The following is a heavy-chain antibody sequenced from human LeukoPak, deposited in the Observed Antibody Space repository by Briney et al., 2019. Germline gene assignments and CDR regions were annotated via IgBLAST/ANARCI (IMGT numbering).Heavy chain of an antibody. Sequence: AESLTLSCAASGFTFSSYSMSWVRQAPGKGLEWVSAINGSGGSTYYADYVRSRFTISRDTSKNTLYLQMNSLRAEDTAVYYCAKGCSWSSYVFDIWGQGTMVTVSS. V-gene: IGHV3-23*01. J-gene: IGHJ3*02. D-gene: IGHD6-13*01. CDR1: GFTFSSYS. CDR3: AKGCSWSSYVFDI. CDR2: INGSGGST.